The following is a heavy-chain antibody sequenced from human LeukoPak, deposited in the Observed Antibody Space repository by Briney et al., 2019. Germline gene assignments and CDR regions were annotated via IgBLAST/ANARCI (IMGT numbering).Heavy chain of an antibody. J-gene: IGHJ4*02. D-gene: IGHD2-15*01. CDR2: ISSSGSFI. Sequence: GGSLRLSCAASGFTFSTYSMNWVRQAPGKGLEWVSSISSSGSFIYYADSVRGRLTISRDNARNSLYLQMNSLRAEDTAVYYCAKDGSGGSCPDYWGQGTLVTVSS. V-gene: IGHV3-21*04. CDR3: AKDGSGGSCPDY. CDR1: GFTFSTYS.